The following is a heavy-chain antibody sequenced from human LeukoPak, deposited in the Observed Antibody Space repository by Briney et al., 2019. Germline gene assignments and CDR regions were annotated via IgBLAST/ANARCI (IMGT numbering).Heavy chain of an antibody. Sequence: GGSLRLSCAASEFTLGSYAMSWVRQAPGKGLEWVSGISANGANTHYAESVRGRFIISRDNSKNTLYLQMNSLRAGDTALYFCAKYHNPDSTGPFHWCQGTLVTVSS. CDR2: ISANGANT. CDR3: AKYHNPDSTGPFH. V-gene: IGHV3-23*01. J-gene: IGHJ4*02. D-gene: IGHD3-22*01. CDR1: EFTLGSYA.